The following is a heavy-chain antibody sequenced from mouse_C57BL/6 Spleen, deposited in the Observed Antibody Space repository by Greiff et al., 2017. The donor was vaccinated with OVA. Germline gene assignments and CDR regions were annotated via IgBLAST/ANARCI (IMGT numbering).Heavy chain of an antibody. Sequence: VQLQQSGPELVKPGASVKISCKASGYTFTDYYMNWVKQSHGKSLEWIGDINPNNGGTSYNQKFKGKATLTVDKSSSTAYMELRSLTSEDSAVYYCASQGKFDYWGQGTTLTVSS. J-gene: IGHJ2*01. CDR3: ASQGKFDY. CDR2: INPNNGGT. CDR1: GYTFTDYY. D-gene: IGHD2-1*01. V-gene: IGHV1-26*01.